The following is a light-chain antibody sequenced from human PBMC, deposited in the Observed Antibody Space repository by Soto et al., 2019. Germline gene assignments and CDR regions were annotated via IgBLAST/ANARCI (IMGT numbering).Light chain of an antibody. CDR1: SSNIGVGVR. CDR3: QSYASSLTAV. V-gene: IGLV1-40*01. CDR2: GNT. J-gene: IGLJ1*01. Sequence: QSGAAQPPSVSGARCQRVTVSCTGTSSNIGVGVRADCSQQLQGAAPTLLIFGNTNRPSGVPDRFSASKSATPASLAITGLQAADEADYYCQSYASSLTAVFGTGTKGTVL.